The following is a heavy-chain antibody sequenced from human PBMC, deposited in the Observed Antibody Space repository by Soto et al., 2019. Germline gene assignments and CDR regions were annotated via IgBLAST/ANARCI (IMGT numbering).Heavy chain of an antibody. CDR2: IYYSGST. CDR3: ARQIDYGDYEVGYYFDY. J-gene: IGHJ4*02. CDR1: GGSISSGGYY. V-gene: IGHV4-39*01. D-gene: IGHD4-17*01. Sequence: SETLSLTCTVSGGSISSGGYYWSWIRQHPGKGLEWIGYIYYSGSTYYNLSLKSRVTISVDTSKNQFSLKLSSVTAADTAVYYCARQIDYGDYEVGYYFDYWGQGTLVTVSS.